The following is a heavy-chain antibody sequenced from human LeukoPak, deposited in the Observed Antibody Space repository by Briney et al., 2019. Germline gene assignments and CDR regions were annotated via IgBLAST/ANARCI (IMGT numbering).Heavy chain of an antibody. J-gene: IGHJ6*03. V-gene: IGHV3-48*01. CDR3: ARVASGSWGRDYYMDV. CDR1: GFTFSRYS. D-gene: IGHD1-26*01. CDR2: ISSGSSNI. Sequence: GGSLRLSCAASGFTFSRYSMNWVRQAPGKGLEWVSYISSGSSNIYQADSVKGRFTISRDNAKNSLYLQMNSLRAEGTAVYYCARVASGSWGRDYYMDVWGKGTTVTVSS.